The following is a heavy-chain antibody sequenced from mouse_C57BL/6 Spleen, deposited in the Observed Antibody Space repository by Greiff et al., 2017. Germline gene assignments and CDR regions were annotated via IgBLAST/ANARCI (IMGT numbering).Heavy chain of an antibody. CDR1: GFSLTSYG. CDR2: IWSGGST. D-gene: IGHD1-1*01. Sequence: VKVVESGPGLVQPSQSLSITCTVSGFSLTSYGVHWVRQSPGKGLEWLGVIWSGGSTDYNAAFISRLSISKDNSKSQVFFKMNSLQADDTAIYYCASPSYYYGSSYGWFAYWGQGTLVTVSA. CDR3: ASPSYYYGSSYGWFAY. J-gene: IGHJ3*01. V-gene: IGHV2-2*01.